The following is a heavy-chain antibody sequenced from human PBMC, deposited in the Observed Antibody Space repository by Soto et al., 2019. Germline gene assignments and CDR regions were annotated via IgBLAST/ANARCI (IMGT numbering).Heavy chain of an antibody. V-gene: IGHV1-69*06. CDR2: IIPSFGTA. CDR3: ASPAYDFSRGYVSGMDA. CDR1: GGTFSSYA. Sequence: SVKVSCKASGGTFSSYAISWVRQAPGQGLEWMGGIIPSFGTANYAQKFQGRVTITADKSTSTAYMELSSLRSEDTALYYCASPAYDFSRGYVSGMDASGHGTTVTV. J-gene: IGHJ6*02. D-gene: IGHD3-3*01.